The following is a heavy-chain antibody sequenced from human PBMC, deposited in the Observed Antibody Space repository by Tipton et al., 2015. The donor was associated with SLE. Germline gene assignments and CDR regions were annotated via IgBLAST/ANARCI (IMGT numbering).Heavy chain of an antibody. CDR1: GGSFSGYY. D-gene: IGHD6-19*01. V-gene: IGHV4-34*01. CDR2: INHSGST. Sequence: TLSLTCAVYGGSFSGYYWSWIRQPPGKGLEWIGEINHSGSTNYNPSLKSRVTISVDTSKNQFSLKLSSVTAADTAVYYCARGAGYSSGWHYFDYWGQGTLVTVSS. CDR3: ARGAGYSSGWHYFDY. J-gene: IGHJ4*02.